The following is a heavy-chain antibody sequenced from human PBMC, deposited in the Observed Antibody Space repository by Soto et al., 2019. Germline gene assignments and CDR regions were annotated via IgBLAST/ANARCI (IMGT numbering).Heavy chain of an antibody. CDR1: GFAFNASS. Sequence: GGSLRLSCAASGFAFNASSMTWVRQAPGKGLEWVSTINENGEKTHYADFVKGRFTISRDNSKNTLHLQMNSLRAEDTALYYCAKVPDYWGQGTLVTISS. V-gene: IGHV3-23*01. J-gene: IGHJ4*02. CDR3: AKVPDY. CDR2: INENGEKT.